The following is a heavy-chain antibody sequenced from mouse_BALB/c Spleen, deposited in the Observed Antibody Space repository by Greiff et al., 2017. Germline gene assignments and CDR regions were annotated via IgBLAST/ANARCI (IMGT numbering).Heavy chain of an antibody. V-gene: IGHV5-9*03. J-gene: IGHJ1*01. CDR3: ARSTYDDSSSWYFDV. CDR2: ISSGGGNT. D-gene: IGHD1-1*01. Sequence: EVQLVESGGGLVKPGGSLKLSCAASGFTFSSYTMSWVRQTPEKRLEWVATISSGGGNTYYPDSVKGRFTISRDNAKNNLYLQMSSLRSEDTALYYCARSTYDDSSSWYFDVWGAGTTVTVSS. CDR1: GFTFSSYT.